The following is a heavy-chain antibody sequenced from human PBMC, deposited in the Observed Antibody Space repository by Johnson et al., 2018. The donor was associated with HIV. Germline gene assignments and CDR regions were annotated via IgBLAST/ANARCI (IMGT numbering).Heavy chain of an antibody. D-gene: IGHD3-22*01. CDR1: GFTFSSYW. Sequence: VQLVESGGGLVKPGGSLRLSCAASGFTFSSYWMSWVRQAPGKGLEWVANIKQDGSEKYYVDSVKGRFTISRDNAKNSLYLQMNSLRAEDTAVYYCARDSKARFPTITMIDAFDIWGQGTMVTVSS. CDR3: ARDSKARFPTITMIDAFDI. J-gene: IGHJ3*02. CDR2: IKQDGSEK. V-gene: IGHV3-7*01.